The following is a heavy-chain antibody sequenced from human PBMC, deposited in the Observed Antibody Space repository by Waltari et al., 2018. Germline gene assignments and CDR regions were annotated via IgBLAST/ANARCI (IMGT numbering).Heavy chain of an antibody. CDR3: ARGGCSSTSCYGNNWFDP. CDR2: IIPIFGTA. V-gene: IGHV1-69*14. J-gene: IGHJ5*02. Sequence: QVQLVQSGAEVKKPGSSVKVSCKASGGTFSSYAISWVRQAPGQGLEWMGGIIPIFGTANYAQKFQGRVTITADKSTSTAYMELSSLRSEDTAVYYCARGGCSSTSCYGNNWFDPWGQGTLVTVSS. CDR1: GGTFSSYA. D-gene: IGHD2-2*01.